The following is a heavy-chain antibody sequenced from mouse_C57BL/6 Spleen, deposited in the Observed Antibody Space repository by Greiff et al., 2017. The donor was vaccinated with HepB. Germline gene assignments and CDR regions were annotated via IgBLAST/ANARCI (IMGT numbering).Heavy chain of an antibody. J-gene: IGHJ2*01. CDR2: IHPNSGST. V-gene: IGHV1-64*01. D-gene: IGHD4-1*01. CDR3: ARAPNWDRYFDY. Sequence: QVQLQQPGAELVKPGASVKLSCKASGYTFTSYWMHWVKQRPGQGLEWIGMIHPNSGSTNYNEKFKSKATLTVDKSSSTAYMQLSSLTSEDSAVYYCARAPNWDRYFDYWGQGTTLTVSS. CDR1: GYTFTSYW.